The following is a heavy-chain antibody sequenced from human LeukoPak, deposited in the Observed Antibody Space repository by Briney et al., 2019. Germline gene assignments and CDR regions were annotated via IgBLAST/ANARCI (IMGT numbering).Heavy chain of an antibody. V-gene: IGHV1-69*13. CDR2: IIPIFGTA. Sequence: ASVKVSCKASGGTFSSYAISWVRQAPGQGLEWMGGIIPIFGTANYAQKFQGRVTTTADESTSTAYMELSSLRSEDTAVYYCARDGYYDFWSGYYPYYFDYWGQGTLVTVSS. CDR3: ARDGYYDFWSGYYPYYFDY. J-gene: IGHJ4*02. D-gene: IGHD3-3*01. CDR1: GGTFSSYA.